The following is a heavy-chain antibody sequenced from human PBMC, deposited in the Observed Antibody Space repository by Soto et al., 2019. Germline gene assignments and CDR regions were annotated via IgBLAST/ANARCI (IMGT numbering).Heavy chain of an antibody. J-gene: IGHJ4*02. D-gene: IGHD6-19*01. CDR2: ITTYNGSR. V-gene: IGHV1-18*04. CDR1: DYTFKVYA. Sequence: ASAAVSSPASDYTFKVYAINRVPQAPAQGNKRLLWITTYNGSRYSAEKFQGRVIMTTDTFTSSTYMELKRITSDDTGVYYCARDAQPKGVAADGASDYWGQGTLVTVSS. CDR3: ARDAQPKGVAADGASDY.